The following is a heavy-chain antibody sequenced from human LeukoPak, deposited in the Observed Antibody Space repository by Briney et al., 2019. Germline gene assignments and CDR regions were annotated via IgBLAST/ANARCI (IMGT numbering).Heavy chain of an antibody. Sequence: SGGSLRLSCAASGFTFSSYGMHWVRQAPGKGLEWVAVISYDGSNKYYADSVKGRFTISRDNSKNTLYLQMNSLRAEDTAVYYCAKDRITMVRGPADYYYYGMDVWGQGTTVTVSS. V-gene: IGHV3-30*18. D-gene: IGHD3-10*01. CDR1: GFTFSSYG. CDR3: AKDRITMVRGPADYYYYGMDV. CDR2: ISYDGSNK. J-gene: IGHJ6*02.